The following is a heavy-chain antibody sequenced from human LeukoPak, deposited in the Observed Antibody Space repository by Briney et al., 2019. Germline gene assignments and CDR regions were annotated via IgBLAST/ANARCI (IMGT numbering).Heavy chain of an antibody. D-gene: IGHD5-12*01. CDR2: IYTSGST. CDR3: ARVGGYDTNYFDY. Sequence: PSETLSLTCTVSGGSISSGSYYWSWIRQPAGKGLEWIGRIYTSGSTNYNPSLKSRVTISVDTSKNQFSLKLSSVTAADTAVYYCARVGGYDTNYFDYWGQGTLVTVSS. CDR1: GGSISSGSYY. V-gene: IGHV4-61*02. J-gene: IGHJ4*02.